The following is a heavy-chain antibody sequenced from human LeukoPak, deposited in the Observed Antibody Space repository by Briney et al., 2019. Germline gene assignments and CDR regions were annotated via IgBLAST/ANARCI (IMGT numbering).Heavy chain of an antibody. CDR2: INHSGST. J-gene: IGHJ5*02. Sequence: SETLSLTCAVYGGSFSGYYWSWIRQPPGKGLEWIGEINHSGSTNYNPSLKSRVTISVDTSKNQFSLKLSSVTAADTAVYYCARGRGDSSGYYWFDPWGQGTLVTVSS. CDR1: GGSFSGYY. CDR3: ARGRGDSSGYYWFDP. D-gene: IGHD3-22*01. V-gene: IGHV4-34*01.